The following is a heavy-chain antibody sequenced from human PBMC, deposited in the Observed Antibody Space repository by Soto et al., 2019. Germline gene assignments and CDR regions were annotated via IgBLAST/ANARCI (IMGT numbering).Heavy chain of an antibody. J-gene: IGHJ4*02. D-gene: IGHD6-6*01. CDR3: ARPYSSSSSLHLGFDY. Sequence: SVKVSCKASGGTFSSYAISWVRQAPGQGLEWMGGIIPIFGTANYAQKFQARVTITADESTSTAYMELSSLRSEDTAVYYCARPYSSSSSLHLGFDYWGQGTLVTVSS. V-gene: IGHV1-69*13. CDR1: GGTFSSYA. CDR2: IIPIFGTA.